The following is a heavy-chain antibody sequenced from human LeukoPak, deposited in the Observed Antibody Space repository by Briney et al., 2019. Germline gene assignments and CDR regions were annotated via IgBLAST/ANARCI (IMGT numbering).Heavy chain of an antibody. CDR3: ARGSSTMVRGVHDY. CDR2: ISGYNGNT. Sequence: ASVKVSCKASGYTFTSYGISWVRQAPGQGLEWMGWISGYNGNTNYAQKLQGRVTMTTDTSTSTAYMELRSLRSDDTTVYYCARGSSTMVRGVHDYWGQGTLVTVSS. V-gene: IGHV1-18*01. CDR1: GYTFTSYG. D-gene: IGHD3-10*01. J-gene: IGHJ4*02.